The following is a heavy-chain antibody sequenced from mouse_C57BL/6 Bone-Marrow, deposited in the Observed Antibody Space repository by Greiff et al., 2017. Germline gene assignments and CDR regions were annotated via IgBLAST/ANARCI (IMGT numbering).Heavy chain of an antibody. V-gene: IGHV2-5*01. CDR1: GFSLTSYG. Sequence: VQLQQSGPGLVQPSQSLSITCPVSGFSLTSYGVHWVRQSPGRGLEWLGVIWRGGSTDYNAAFMSRLSITKDNSKSQVFFKMNSLQADDTAIYYCAKNYGSSPHAMDYWGQGASVTVSS. CDR3: AKNYGSSPHAMDY. CDR2: IWRGGST. J-gene: IGHJ4*01. D-gene: IGHD1-1*01.